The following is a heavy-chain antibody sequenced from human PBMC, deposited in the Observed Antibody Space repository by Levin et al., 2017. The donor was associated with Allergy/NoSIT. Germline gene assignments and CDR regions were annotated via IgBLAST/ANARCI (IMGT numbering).Heavy chain of an antibody. J-gene: IGHJ4*02. CDR3: ARDSFDFGDLRITFGY. CDR1: GFTFSGYW. V-gene: IGHV3-74*01. Sequence: GESLKISCAASGFTFSGYWMHWVRQVPGKGLVWVSHINSDGSSTTYADSVKGRFTISRDNAKNTLYLQMNSLRAEDTAVFYCARDSFDFGDLRITFGYWGQGTLVTVSS. CDR2: INSDGSST. D-gene: IGHD3-10*01.